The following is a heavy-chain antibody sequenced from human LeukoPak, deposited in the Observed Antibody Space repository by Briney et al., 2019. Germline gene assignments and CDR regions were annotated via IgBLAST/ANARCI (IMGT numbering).Heavy chain of an antibody. CDR1: GITFSNAS. J-gene: IGHJ4*02. CDR2: IKSKTDDGTI. Sequence: GGSLRLSCAASGITFSNASMSWVRQAPGKGLEWVGRIKSKTDDGTIDYAAPVKGRFTISTDDSKITLYLQMNSLNIEGAGVYYCTTDRGIAVRPVFDFWGQGTLITVSS. D-gene: IGHD6-6*01. V-gene: IGHV3-15*01. CDR3: TTDRGIAVRPVFDF.